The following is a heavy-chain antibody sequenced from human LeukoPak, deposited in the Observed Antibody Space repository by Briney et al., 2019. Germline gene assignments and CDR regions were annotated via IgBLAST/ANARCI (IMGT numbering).Heavy chain of an antibody. CDR1: GFSLSTSAMS. V-gene: IGHV2-70*11. CDR3: ARLSQRGDCGGDCGMDV. J-gene: IGHJ6*02. CDR2: IDWDDDK. D-gene: IGHD2-21*01. Sequence: ECGPTLVYPTQTLTLTCTFSGFSLSTSAMSVSWIRQTPGKALEWLARIDWDDDKYYSTSLKTRLTISKDTSKNQVVLTMTNMDPVDTATYYCARLSQRGDCGGDCGMDVWGQGTTVTVSS.